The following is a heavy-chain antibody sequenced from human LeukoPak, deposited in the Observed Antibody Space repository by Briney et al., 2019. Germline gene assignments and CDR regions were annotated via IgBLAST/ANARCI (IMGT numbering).Heavy chain of an antibody. Sequence: GGSLRLSCAASGFTFSSYSMNWVRQAPGKGLEWGSYISGSSSTIYYADSVKGRFTISRDNGKNTLHLQMNSLRAEDTAVYYCARGSTYYGSSGQVPFDYWGQGTLVTVSS. J-gene: IGHJ4*02. CDR3: ARGSTYYGSSGQVPFDY. CDR2: ISGSSSTI. D-gene: IGHD3-22*01. V-gene: IGHV3-48*01. CDR1: GFTFSSYS.